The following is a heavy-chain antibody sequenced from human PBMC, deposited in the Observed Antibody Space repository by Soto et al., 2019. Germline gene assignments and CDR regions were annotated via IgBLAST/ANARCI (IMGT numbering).Heavy chain of an antibody. CDR2: IIPIFGTA. J-gene: IGHJ6*02. D-gene: IGHD7-27*01. CDR3: ATQITLTGDRDYHYGMDV. CDR1: GGTFSSYA. V-gene: IGHV1-69*13. Sequence: SVKVSCKASGGTFSSYAISWVRQAPGQGLEWMGGIIPIFGTANYAQKFQGRVTITADESTSTAYMELSSLRSEDTAVYYCATQITLTGDRDYHYGMDVWGQGTTVTVSS.